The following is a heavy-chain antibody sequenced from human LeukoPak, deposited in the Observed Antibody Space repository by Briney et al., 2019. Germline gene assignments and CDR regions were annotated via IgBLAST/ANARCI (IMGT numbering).Heavy chain of an antibody. V-gene: IGHV4-31*03. CDR3: ARGRERWFGEFGRLGDWFDP. J-gene: IGHJ5*02. CDR1: GGSISSGGYY. CDR2: IYYSGST. D-gene: IGHD3-10*01. Sequence: SETLSLTCTVSGGSISSGGYYWSWIRQHPGKGLEWIGYIYYSGSTYYNPSLKSRVTISVDTSKNQFSLKLSSVTAADTAVYYCARGRERWFGEFGRLGDWFDPWGQGTLVTVSS.